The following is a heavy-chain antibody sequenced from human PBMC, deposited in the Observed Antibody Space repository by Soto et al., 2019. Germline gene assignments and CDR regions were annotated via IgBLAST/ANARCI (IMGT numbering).Heavy chain of an antibody. J-gene: IGHJ6*02. CDR2: INAGNGNT. Sequence: GASVKVSCKASGYTFTSYAMHWVRQAPGQRLEWMGWINAGNGNTKYSQKFQGRVTITRDTSASTAYMELSSLRSEDTAVYYCARDCRMVRPIKGYYGMDVWGQGTTVTVSS. CDR3: ARDCRMVRPIKGYYGMDV. CDR1: GYTFTSYA. V-gene: IGHV1-3*01. D-gene: IGHD3-10*01.